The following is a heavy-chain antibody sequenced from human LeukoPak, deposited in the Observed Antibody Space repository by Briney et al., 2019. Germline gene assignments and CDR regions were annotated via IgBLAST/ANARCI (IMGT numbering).Heavy chain of an antibody. J-gene: IGHJ4*02. CDR1: GFTFSDYY. D-gene: IGHD3-22*01. V-gene: IGHV3-11*04. CDR2: IGRSDTTI. CDR3: ARDHATYYYDSSGYYDY. Sequence: GGSLRLSCAASGFTFSDYYMNWIRQAPGKGLEWVSYIGRSDTTIYYADSVKGRFTISRDNAKNSLYLQMNSLRAEDTAVYYCARDHATYYYDSSGYYDYWGQGTLVTVSS.